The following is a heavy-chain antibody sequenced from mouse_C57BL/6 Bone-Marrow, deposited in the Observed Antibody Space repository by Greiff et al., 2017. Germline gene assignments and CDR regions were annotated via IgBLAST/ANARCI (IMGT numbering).Heavy chain of an antibody. CDR2: FDPNSGGT. J-gene: IGHJ2*01. V-gene: IGHV1-72*01. CDR1: GYSFTSSW. Sequence: VQLQQPGPELVKPGASVKLSCKASGYSFTSSWLHWVKQRPGRGLEWIGRFDPNSGGTKYNEKFKSKATLTVDKPSSTAYMQLSSLTSEDSAVYYCARGEYWGQGTTLTVSS. CDR3: ARGEY.